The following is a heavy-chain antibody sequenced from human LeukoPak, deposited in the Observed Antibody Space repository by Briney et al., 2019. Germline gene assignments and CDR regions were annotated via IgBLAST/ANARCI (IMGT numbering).Heavy chain of an antibody. Sequence: GGSLRLSFAASGFSFSSYNMNWVRQPPGKGLEWVSSISSSGSFIYYADSVKGRFTISRDNAKNSLYLQINSLRAEDTAVYYCASRSGGYYFDFWGQGTLVTVSS. CDR2: ISSSGSFI. V-gene: IGHV3-21*01. J-gene: IGHJ4*02. CDR1: GFSFSSYN. CDR3: ASRSGGYYFDF. D-gene: IGHD1-26*01.